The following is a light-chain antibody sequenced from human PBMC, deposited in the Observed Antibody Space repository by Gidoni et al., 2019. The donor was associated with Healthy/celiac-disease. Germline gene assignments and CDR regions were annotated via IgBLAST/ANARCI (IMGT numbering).Light chain of an antibody. Sequence: SYVLMQPPSVSVAPGQTARITCGGNNIGSKSVHWYQQKPGQAPVLVVYDDSDRPSGIPARFSGSNSGNTATLTISRVEAGDEADYYCQVWDSSSDQGVFGTGTKVTVL. CDR1: NIGSKS. J-gene: IGLJ1*01. V-gene: IGLV3-21*02. CDR2: DDS. CDR3: QVWDSSSDQGV.